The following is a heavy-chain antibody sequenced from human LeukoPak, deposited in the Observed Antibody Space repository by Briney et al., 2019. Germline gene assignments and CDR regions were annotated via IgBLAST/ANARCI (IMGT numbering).Heavy chain of an antibody. CDR1: GGSISSYY. CDR3: ARGADTVTLTPYYDYMDV. Sequence: SETLSLTCTVSGGSISSYYWSWIRQPPGKGLEWIGYIYYSGSTNYNPSLKSRVTISVDTPKNQFSLKLSSVTAADTAVYYCARGADTVTLTPYYDYMDVWGKGTTVTVSS. V-gene: IGHV4-59*01. J-gene: IGHJ6*03. D-gene: IGHD4-17*01. CDR2: IYYSGST.